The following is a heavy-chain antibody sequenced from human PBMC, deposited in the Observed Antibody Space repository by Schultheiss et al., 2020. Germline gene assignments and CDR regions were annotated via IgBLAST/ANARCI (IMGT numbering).Heavy chain of an antibody. CDR1: GFSIRNSG. V-gene: IGHV3-33*08. CDR2: IWYDGSNK. Sequence: GGSLRLSCAGSGFSIRNSGMHWVRQAPGKGLEWVAVIWYDGSNKYYADSVKGRFTISRDNSKNTLYLQMNSLRAEDTAVYYCARVLARGIAVAGHDYWGQGTLVTVSS. J-gene: IGHJ4*02. D-gene: IGHD6-19*01. CDR3: ARVLARGIAVAGHDY.